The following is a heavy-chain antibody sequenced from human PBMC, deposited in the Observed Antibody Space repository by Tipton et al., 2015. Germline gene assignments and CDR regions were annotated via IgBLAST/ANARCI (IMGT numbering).Heavy chain of an antibody. Sequence: TLSLTCTVSGDSISNYYWSWIRQPPGKGLEWIGYIHSTGSTDYNPALKGRVTISVDTSKNQFSLTLNSVAAADTAVYYCARDLEHGMDVWGHGTTVTVSS. CDR2: IHSTGST. D-gene: IGHD5-24*01. CDR1: GDSISNYY. CDR3: ARDLEHGMDV. J-gene: IGHJ6*02. V-gene: IGHV4-59*01.